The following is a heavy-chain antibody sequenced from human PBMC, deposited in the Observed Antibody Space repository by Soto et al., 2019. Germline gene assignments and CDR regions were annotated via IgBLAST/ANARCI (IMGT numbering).Heavy chain of an antibody. CDR1: GFSFSRFA. J-gene: IGHJ6*02. CDR2: ISGSADST. Sequence: EVQLLESGGGFIHPGGSLRLSCAASGFSFSRFAMNWVRQAPGKGLEWGSIISGSADSTFYADSVKGRFTISRDNSKSTLYLQITSLSAEDTAVYYCAKTRGAMIYAISVYGMDVWGQGTTVTVSS. CDR3: AKTRGAMIYAISVYGMDV. V-gene: IGHV3-23*01. D-gene: IGHD2-8*01.